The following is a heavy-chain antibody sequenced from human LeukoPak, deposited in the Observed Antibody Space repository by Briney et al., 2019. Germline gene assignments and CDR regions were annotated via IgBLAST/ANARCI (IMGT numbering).Heavy chain of an antibody. CDR2: ISGSGGSS. CDR3: AKDAVRYSSGWYRGPFDY. J-gene: IGHJ4*02. V-gene: IGHV3-23*01. D-gene: IGHD6-19*01. Sequence: GGSLRLSCAASGFTFTTYAMSWVRQAPGKGLEWVSAISGSGGSSYYADSVKGRFTISRDNSKNTLYLQMNSLRAEDTAVYYCAKDAVRYSSGWYRGPFDYWGQGTLVTVSS. CDR1: GFTFTTYA.